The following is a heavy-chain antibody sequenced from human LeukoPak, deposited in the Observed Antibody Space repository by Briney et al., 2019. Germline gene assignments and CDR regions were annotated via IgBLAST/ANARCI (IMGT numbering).Heavy chain of an antibody. CDR2: ISSSSSYI. J-gene: IGHJ4*02. CDR1: GFTFSGDS. D-gene: IGHD2-2*01. Sequence: GGSLRLSCAASGFTFSGDSMNGVRQAPGKGLEWVSSISSSSSYIYYADCAKGLFTFSRHNAKNSLYLQTTSLRAEDTAVYYCARLRSPSYYFDSWGQGTLVTVSS. V-gene: IGHV3-21*01. CDR3: ARLRSPSYYFDS.